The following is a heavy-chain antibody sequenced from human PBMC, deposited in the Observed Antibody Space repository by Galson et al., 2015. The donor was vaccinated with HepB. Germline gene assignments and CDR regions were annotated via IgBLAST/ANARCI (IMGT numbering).Heavy chain of an antibody. Sequence: SVKVSCKASGGTFSSYAISWVRQATGQGLEWMGGIIPIFGTANYAQKFQGRVTITADESTSTAYMELSSLRSEDTAVYYCARGCLAPIAAAGCLYFASDLWVHGTMATPSS. J-gene: IGHJ3*01. CDR2: IIPIFGTA. CDR3: ARGCLAPIAAAGCLYFASDL. V-gene: IGHV1-69*13. D-gene: IGHD6-13*01. CDR1: GGTFSSYA.